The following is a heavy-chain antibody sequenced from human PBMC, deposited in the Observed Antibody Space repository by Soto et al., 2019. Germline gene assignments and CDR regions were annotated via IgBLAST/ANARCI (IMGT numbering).Heavy chain of an antibody. D-gene: IGHD6-13*01. CDR2: IYYSGST. J-gene: IGHJ6*02. CDR1: GGSISSYY. Sequence: QVQLQESGPGLVKPSETLSLTCTVSGGSISSYYWSWIRQPPGKGLEWIGYIYYSGSTNYNPSLKSRVTISVHTSKNQFSLKLSSVTAADTAVYYCALSIAAAGRYGMDVWGQGTTVTVS. V-gene: IGHV4-59*01. CDR3: ALSIAAAGRYGMDV.